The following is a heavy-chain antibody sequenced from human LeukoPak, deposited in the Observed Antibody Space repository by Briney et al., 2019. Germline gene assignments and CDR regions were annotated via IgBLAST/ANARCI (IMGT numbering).Heavy chain of an antibody. CDR3: ARQNGVGLFSLP. D-gene: IGHD2-8*01. V-gene: IGHV4-34*01. J-gene: IGHJ4*02. Sequence: SETLSLTCAVYGGSFSGYYWSWIRQPPGKGLEWIGEINHSGSTYYNPSLKSRVTISVDTSKNQFSLKVTSVTAADTAVYYCARQNGVGLFSLPGGQGILATVSS. CDR2: INHSGST. CDR1: GGSFSGYY.